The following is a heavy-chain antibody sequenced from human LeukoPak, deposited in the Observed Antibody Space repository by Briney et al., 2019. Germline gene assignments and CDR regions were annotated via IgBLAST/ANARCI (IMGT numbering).Heavy chain of an antibody. CDR2: ISAYNGNT. V-gene: IGHV1-18*01. D-gene: IGHD3-22*01. CDR3: ATPHTMIVA. Sequence: ASVKVSCKASGYTFTSYDINWVRQAPGQGLEGMGWISAYNGNTNYAQKLQGRVTMTTDTSTSTAYMELRSLRSDDTAVYYCATPHTMIVAWGQGTLVTVSS. J-gene: IGHJ4*02. CDR1: GYTFTSYD.